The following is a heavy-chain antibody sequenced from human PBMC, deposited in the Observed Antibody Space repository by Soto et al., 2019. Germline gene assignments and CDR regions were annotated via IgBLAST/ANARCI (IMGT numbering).Heavy chain of an antibody. V-gene: IGHV3-23*01. D-gene: IGHD5-12*01. Sequence: EVQLLESGGGLVQPGGSLRLSCAASGFTFSGFALIWVRQPPGKGLEWVSSVDYTGSYTFYAASVKGRFTISRDNSKNMVYLELNSLRAEDTAVYYCAKRSGGFSEFDYWGQGTLVIVSS. CDR1: GFTFSGFA. CDR2: VDYTGSYT. CDR3: AKRSGGFSEFDY. J-gene: IGHJ4*02.